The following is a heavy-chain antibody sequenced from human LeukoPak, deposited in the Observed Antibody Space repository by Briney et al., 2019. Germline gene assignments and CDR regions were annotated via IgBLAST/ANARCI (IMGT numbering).Heavy chain of an antibody. Sequence: GASVKLSCTASGYTFTSYAIHWVRQAPGQGLEWMGWITPSGGTNYPQKFQGRGAITCDTSITTAYMDLSRLTSDDTAVYYCARDRYGDGFAVLDYWGQGALVTVSS. J-gene: IGHJ4*02. CDR2: ITPSGGT. D-gene: IGHD5-24*01. CDR3: ARDRYGDGFAVLDY. CDR1: GYTFTSYA. V-gene: IGHV1-2*02.